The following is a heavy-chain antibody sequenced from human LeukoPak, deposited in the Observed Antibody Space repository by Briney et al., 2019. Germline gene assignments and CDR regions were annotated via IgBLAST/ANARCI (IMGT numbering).Heavy chain of an antibody. V-gene: IGHV4-39*07. CDR1: GGSINSSSYY. D-gene: IGHD3-22*01. CDR3: AREGGDSSGYYHDY. J-gene: IGHJ4*02. Sequence: SETLSLTCTVSGGSINSSSYYWGWIRQPPGKGLEWIGSIYYSGTTYYNPSLKSRVTISVDTSKNQFSLKLSSVTAADTAVYYCAREGGDSSGYYHDYWGQGTLVTVSS. CDR2: IYYSGTT.